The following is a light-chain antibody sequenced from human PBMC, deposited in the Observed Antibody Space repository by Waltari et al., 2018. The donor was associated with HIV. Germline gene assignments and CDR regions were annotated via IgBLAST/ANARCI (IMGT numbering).Light chain of an antibody. CDR3: QQYNNWPQT. Sequence: EKVMTQSPATLSVSPGERATLSCRASQPINNNLAWYQRKPAQAPQLLMYGASTRGAGVPDRFSGSGSGTEFSLTISRLQSEDLAIYYCQQYNNWPQTFGQGTKVEIK. V-gene: IGKV3-15*01. CDR1: QPINNN. J-gene: IGKJ2*01. CDR2: GAS.